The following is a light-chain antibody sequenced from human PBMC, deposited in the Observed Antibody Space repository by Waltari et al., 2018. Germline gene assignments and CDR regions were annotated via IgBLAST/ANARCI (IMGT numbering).Light chain of an antibody. CDR2: GNS. V-gene: IGLV1-40*01. Sequence: QSVLTQPPSVSGAPGQRVTISCTGSSANSGAGSDVHWYQQLPGPAPKLLTYGNSNRPSGVPDRFSGSKSGTSASLAITGLQAEDEADYYCQSYDSSLSGVFGGGTKLTVL. CDR1: SANSGAGSD. CDR3: QSYDSSLSGV. J-gene: IGLJ2*01.